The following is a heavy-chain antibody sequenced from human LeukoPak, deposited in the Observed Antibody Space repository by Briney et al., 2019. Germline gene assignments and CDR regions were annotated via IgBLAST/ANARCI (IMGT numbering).Heavy chain of an antibody. CDR2: IYHSGST. CDR1: GGSISSSNW. J-gene: IGHJ5*02. CDR3: ARDRRPLLSMDDSSGYDDWFDP. Sequence: SETLSLTCSVSGGSISSSNWWSWVRQPPGKGLEWIGEIYHSGSTNYNPSLKSRVTISVDKSKNQFSLKLSSVTAADTAVYYCARDRRPLLSMDDSSGYDDWFDPWGQGTLVTVSS. D-gene: IGHD3-22*01. V-gene: IGHV4-4*02.